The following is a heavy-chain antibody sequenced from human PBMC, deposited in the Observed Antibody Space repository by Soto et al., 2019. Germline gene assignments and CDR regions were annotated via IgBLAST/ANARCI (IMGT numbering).Heavy chain of an antibody. Sequence: SETLSLTCTVSGGSISSSSYYWGWIRQPPGKGLEWIGSIYYSGSTYYNPSLKSRVTISVDTSKNQFSLKLSSVTAADTAVYYCAGLKYFDTSDYLAYWGQGTLVTVSS. J-gene: IGHJ4*02. V-gene: IGHV4-39*01. CDR2: IYYSGST. D-gene: IGHD3-22*01. CDR3: AGLKYFDTSDYLAY. CDR1: GGSISSSSYY.